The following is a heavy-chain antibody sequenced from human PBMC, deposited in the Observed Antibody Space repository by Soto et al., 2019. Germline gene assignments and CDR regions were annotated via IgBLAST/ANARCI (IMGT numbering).Heavy chain of an antibody. D-gene: IGHD3-22*01. CDR3: ARDLPSFYDSSGFYYYYGMDV. Sequence: PGGSLRLSCAASGFTFSSYAMHWVRQAPGKGPEWVAVISYDGSNKYYADSVKGRFTISRDNSKNTLYLQMNSLRAEDTAVYYCARDLPSFYDSSGFYYYYGMDVWGQGTTVTVSS. CDR1: GFTFSSYA. J-gene: IGHJ6*02. V-gene: IGHV3-30-3*01. CDR2: ISYDGSNK.